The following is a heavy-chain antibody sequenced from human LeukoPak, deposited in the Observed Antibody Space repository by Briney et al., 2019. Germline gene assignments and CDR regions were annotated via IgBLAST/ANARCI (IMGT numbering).Heavy chain of an antibody. D-gene: IGHD6-19*01. Sequence: GGSLRLSCAASGFTYNSYWMNWVRQAPGKGLEWVANIKRDGSEKYYVDSVKGRFTISRDNAKNSLDLQMNSLRVEDTAVYYCARLGPASSGWPESFDYWGQGTLVTVSS. CDR1: GFTYNSYW. CDR3: ARLGPASSGWPESFDY. V-gene: IGHV3-7*03. CDR2: IKRDGSEK. J-gene: IGHJ4*02.